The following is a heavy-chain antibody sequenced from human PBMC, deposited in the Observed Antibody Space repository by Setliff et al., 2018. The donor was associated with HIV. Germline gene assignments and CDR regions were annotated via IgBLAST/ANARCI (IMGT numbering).Heavy chain of an antibody. D-gene: IGHD3-3*01. V-gene: IGHV4-39*07. J-gene: IGHJ6*02. Sequence: SETLSLTCTVSGGSIRRSSYYWGWIRQPPGKGLEWIGSFSYSESTYYNPSLKSRVTISVDTSKNQFSLKLSSVIAADTAVYYCARIFGDQGYYYGMDVWGQGTTVTVSS. CDR1: GGSIRRSSYY. CDR2: FSYSEST. CDR3: ARIFGDQGYYYGMDV.